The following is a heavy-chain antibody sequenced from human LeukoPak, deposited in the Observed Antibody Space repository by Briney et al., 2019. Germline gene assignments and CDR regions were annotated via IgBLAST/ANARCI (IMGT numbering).Heavy chain of an antibody. CDR1: GGSISSYY. D-gene: IGHD6-6*01. J-gene: IGHJ3*01. V-gene: IGHV4-59*08. CDR2: IYYSGST. Sequence: SEPLSLTCTVSGGSISSYYWNWIRQPPGKGLDWIGYIYYSGSTNYNPSPKSRVTTLVDTSKDEFSLRLSSVTAADTAVYYCAREYSSSSGRRAFDFWGQGTMVTVSS. CDR3: AREYSSSSGRRAFDF.